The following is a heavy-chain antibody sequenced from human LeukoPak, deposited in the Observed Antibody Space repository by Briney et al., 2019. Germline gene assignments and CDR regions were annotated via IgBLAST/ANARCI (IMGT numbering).Heavy chain of an antibody. V-gene: IGHV3-33*01. CDR3: ARDLRILEWLTDGNY. D-gene: IGHD3-3*01. Sequence: QPGGSLRLSCAASGFTFSSYGMHWVRQAPGKGLEWVAVIWYDGSNKYYADSVKGRFTISRDNSKNTLYLQMNSLRAEDTAVYYCARDLRILEWLTDGNYWGQGTLVTVSS. J-gene: IGHJ4*02. CDR2: IWYDGSNK. CDR1: GFTFSSYG.